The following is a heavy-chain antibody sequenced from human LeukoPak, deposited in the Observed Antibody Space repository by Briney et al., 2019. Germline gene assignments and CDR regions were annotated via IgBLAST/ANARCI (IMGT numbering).Heavy chain of an antibody. Sequence: GGSLRLSCAASGFTFSSYWMNWVRQAPGKGLEWVANIKQDGSEKYYVDSVKGRFTISRDNSKNTLYLQMNSLRAEDTAVYYCAKDSLPSGGSRPHRTLVLDAFDIWGQGTMVTVSS. J-gene: IGHJ3*02. V-gene: IGHV3-7*01. CDR2: IKQDGSEK. CDR3: AKDSLPSGGSRPHRTLVLDAFDI. CDR1: GFTFSSYW. D-gene: IGHD2-15*01.